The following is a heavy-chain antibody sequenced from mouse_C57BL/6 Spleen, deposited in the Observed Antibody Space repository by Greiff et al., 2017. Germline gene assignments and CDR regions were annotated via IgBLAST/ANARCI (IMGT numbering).Heavy chain of an antibody. CDR1: EYEFPSHD. D-gene: IGHD1-1*01. J-gene: IGHJ2*01. Sequence: EVQVVESGGGLVQPGESLKLSCESNEYEFPSHDMSWVRKTPEKRLELVAAINSDGGSTYYPDTMERRFIISRDNTTKTLYLQMSSLSSEDTALDYCASITTVAYYFGYWGQGTTLTVSS. CDR2: INSDGGST. CDR3: ASITTVAYYFGY. V-gene: IGHV5-2*01.